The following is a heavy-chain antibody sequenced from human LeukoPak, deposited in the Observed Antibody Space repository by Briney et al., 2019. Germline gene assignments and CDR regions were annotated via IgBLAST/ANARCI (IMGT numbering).Heavy chain of an antibody. CDR3: AKGRCSSTSCPSDS. Sequence: GGSLRLSCAASGFTFNNYAMSWVRQAPGKGLEWVSALRGDGGGTYYADSVKGRFTISRDNSKNTLYLHMNSLKAEDTAAYYCAKGRCSSTSCPSDSWGQGTLVTASS. CDR1: GFTFNNYA. CDR2: LRGDGGGT. D-gene: IGHD2-2*01. V-gene: IGHV3-23*01. J-gene: IGHJ4*02.